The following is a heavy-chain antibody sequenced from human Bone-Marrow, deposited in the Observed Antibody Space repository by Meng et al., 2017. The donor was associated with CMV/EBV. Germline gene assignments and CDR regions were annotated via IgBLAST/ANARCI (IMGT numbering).Heavy chain of an antibody. CDR1: STFTSYY. D-gene: IGHD4-23*01. V-gene: IGHV1-46*01. J-gene: IGHJ2*01. Sequence: STFTSYYMHWVRQAPRQGLEWMGIINPSGGSTSYAQKFQGRVTMTRDTSTSTVYMELSSLRSEDPAVYYCATAYGGNSLGLGWYFDLWGRGTLVTVSS. CDR3: ATAYGGNSLGLGWYFDL. CDR2: INPSGGST.